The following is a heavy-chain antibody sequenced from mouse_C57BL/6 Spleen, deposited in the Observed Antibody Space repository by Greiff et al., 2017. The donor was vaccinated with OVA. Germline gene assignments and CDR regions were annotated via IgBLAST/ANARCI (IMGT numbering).Heavy chain of an antibody. J-gene: IGHJ4*01. Sequence: VQLQQSGPGLVQPSQSLSITCTVSGFSLTSHGVHWVRQSPGKGLEWLGVIWRGGSTDYNAAFMSRLSITKDNSKSQVFSKMNSLQAADTAIYYCAKNEVTAQALYAMDYWGQGTSVTVSS. CDR1: GFSLTSHG. D-gene: IGHD3-2*02. CDR2: IWRGGST. CDR3: AKNEVTAQALYAMDY. V-gene: IGHV2-5*01.